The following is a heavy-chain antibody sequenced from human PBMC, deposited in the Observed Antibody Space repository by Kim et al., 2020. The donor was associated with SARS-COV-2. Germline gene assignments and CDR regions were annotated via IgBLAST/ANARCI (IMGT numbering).Heavy chain of an antibody. Sequence: GGSLRLSCAASGFIFTDYYMSWIRQAPGKCLEWVSLMNSRGTTVSYMGAVKGRFTISRDNAKSSLYLQMNSLRAEDTAVYYCARIMEAFDIWGQGTLVTVSS. V-gene: IGHV3-11*01. CDR1: GFIFTDYY. CDR2: MNSRGTTV. J-gene: IGHJ3*02. D-gene: IGHD2-8*01. CDR3: ARIMEAFDI.